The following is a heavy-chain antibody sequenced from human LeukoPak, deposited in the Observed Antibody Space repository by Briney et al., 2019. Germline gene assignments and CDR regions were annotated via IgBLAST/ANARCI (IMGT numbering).Heavy chain of an antibody. CDR3: ARTPYYDFWSGYRQSYYYYMDV. D-gene: IGHD3-3*01. CDR2: IYTSGST. J-gene: IGHJ6*03. V-gene: IGHV4-4*07. CDR1: GGSISSYY. Sequence: KPSETLSLTCTVSGGSISSYYWSWIRQPAGKGLEWIGRIYTSGSTNYNPSLKSRVTMSVDTSKNQFSLKLSSVTAADTAVYYCARTPYYDFWSGYRQSYYYYMDVWGQGTTVTVSS.